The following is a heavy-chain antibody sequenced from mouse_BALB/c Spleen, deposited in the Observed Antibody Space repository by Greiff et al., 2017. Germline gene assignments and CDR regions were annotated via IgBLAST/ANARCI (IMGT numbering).Heavy chain of an antibody. CDR3: ARRSGANWYFDV. V-gene: IGHV1S81*02. CDR1: GYTFTSYW. CDR2: INPSNGRT. J-gene: IGHJ1*01. Sequence: QVQLQQPGAELVKPGASVKLSCKASGYTFTSYWMHWVKQRPGQGLEWIGEINPSNGRTNYNEKFKSKATLTVDKSSSTAYMQLSSLTSEDSAVYYCARRSGANWYFDVWGGGTTVTVSS. D-gene: IGHD3-1*01.